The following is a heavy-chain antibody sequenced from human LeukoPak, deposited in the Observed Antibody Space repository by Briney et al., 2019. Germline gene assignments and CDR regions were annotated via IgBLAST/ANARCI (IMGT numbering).Heavy chain of an antibody. V-gene: IGHV4-59*01. D-gene: IGHD5-12*01. CDR3: ARDGGLRSYAFDI. J-gene: IGHJ3*02. CDR2: IYYSGST. Sequence: SETLSLTCTVSGGSISSYYWSWIRQPPGKGLEWIGYIYYSGSTNYNPSLKNRVTISGDTSKNQFSLKLSSVTAADTAVYYCARDGGLRSYAFDIWGQGTMVTVSS. CDR1: GGSISSYY.